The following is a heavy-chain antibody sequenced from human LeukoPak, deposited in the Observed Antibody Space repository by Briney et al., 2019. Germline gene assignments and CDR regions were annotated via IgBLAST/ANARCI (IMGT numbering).Heavy chain of an antibody. CDR2: INHSGST. CDR3: ARGFGDYGGKIQSAYEGY. CDR1: GFTFSSYA. D-gene: IGHD4-23*01. V-gene: IGHV4-34*01. Sequence: GSLRLSCAASGFTFSSYAMSWIRQPPGKGLEWIGEINHSGSTNYNPSLKSRVTISVDTSKNQFSLKLSSVTAADTAVYYCARGFGDYGGKIQSAYEGYWGQGTLVTVSS. J-gene: IGHJ4*02.